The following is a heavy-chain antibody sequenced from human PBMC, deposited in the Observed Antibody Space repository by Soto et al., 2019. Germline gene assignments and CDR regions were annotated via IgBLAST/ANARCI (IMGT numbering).Heavy chain of an antibody. J-gene: IGHJ4*02. D-gene: IGHD3-22*01. CDR1: GFPFSSYG. CDR2: ISYDGNYK. CDR3: GKVSTYYYDSTFDF. Sequence: GGSLRLSCAASGFPFSSYGMHWVRQAPGKGLEWVAIISYDGNYKHHADSVKGRFTISRDNSKNTLYLQMNSLRAEDTAVYYCGKVSTYYYDSTFDFWGQGTLVTVSS. V-gene: IGHV3-30*18.